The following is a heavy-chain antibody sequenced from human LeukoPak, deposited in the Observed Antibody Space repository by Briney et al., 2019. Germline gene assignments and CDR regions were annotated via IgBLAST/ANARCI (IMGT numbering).Heavy chain of an antibody. CDR3: ARGSDDSITIFGVVIMGGNYYFDY. V-gene: IGHV3-23*01. J-gene: IGHJ4*02. CDR2: ISGSGANT. CDR1: GFTFTSYA. D-gene: IGHD3-3*01. Sequence: PGGSLRLSCAASGFTFTSYALSWVRQAPGKGLEWVSVISGSGANTHYTDPVKGRFTISRDNSKNTLYLQMNSLRAEDTAVYYCARGSDDSITIFGVVIMGGNYYFDYWGQGTLVTVSS.